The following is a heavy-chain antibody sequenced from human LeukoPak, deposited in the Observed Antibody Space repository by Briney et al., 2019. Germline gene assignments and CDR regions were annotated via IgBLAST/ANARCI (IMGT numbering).Heavy chain of an antibody. CDR3: ARVGYSSGRSLRNFDY. Sequence: PSETLSLTCTVSGGSVSSGSYYWSWIRQPPGKGLEWIGYIYYSGSTNYNPSLKSRVTISVDTSKNQFSLKLSSVTAADTAVYYCARVGYSSGRSLRNFDYWGQGTLVTVSS. J-gene: IGHJ4*02. V-gene: IGHV4-61*01. D-gene: IGHD6-19*01. CDR2: IYYSGST. CDR1: GGSVSSGSYY.